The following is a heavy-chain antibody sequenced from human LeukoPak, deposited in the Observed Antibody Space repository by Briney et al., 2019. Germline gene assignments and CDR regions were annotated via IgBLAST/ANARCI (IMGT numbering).Heavy chain of an antibody. CDR1: GYIFTSYG. D-gene: IGHD5-18*01. CDR3: ARLNTAMVLYYFDY. CDR2: ISAYNGNT. V-gene: IGHV1-18*01. J-gene: IGHJ4*02. Sequence: GASVKVSCKASGYIFTSYGISWVRQAPGQGLEWMGWISAYNGNTNYAQKLQGRVTMTTDTSTSTAYMELRSLRSDDTAVYYCARLNTAMVLYYFDYWGQGTLVTVSS.